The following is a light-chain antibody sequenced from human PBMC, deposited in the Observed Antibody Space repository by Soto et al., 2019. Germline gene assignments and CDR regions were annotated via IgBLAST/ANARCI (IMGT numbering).Light chain of an antibody. V-gene: IGKV1-5*01. CDR3: QQYNNYPTWT. J-gene: IGKJ1*01. Sequence: DILMTQSPSTLSASVGDRVSITCRASQSISRWLAWYQQKPGKAPKLLMYDASNLESGVPLRFSGSGSGTEFTLTISSLQPDDFGTYYCQQYNNYPTWTLGQGTKVDI. CDR1: QSISRW. CDR2: DAS.